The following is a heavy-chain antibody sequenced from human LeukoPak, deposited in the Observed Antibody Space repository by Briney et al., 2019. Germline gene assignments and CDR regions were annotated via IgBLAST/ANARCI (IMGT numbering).Heavy chain of an antibody. J-gene: IGHJ5*02. V-gene: IGHV7-4-1*02. Sequence: ASVKVSCKASGYTFTSYAMNWVRQAPGQGLEWMGWINTNTGNPTYAQGFTGRFVFSLDTSVSTAYLQISSLKAEDTAVYYCARDLTPYNWNYPDGFDPWGQGTLVTVSS. CDR2: INTNTGNP. CDR3: ARDLTPYNWNYPDGFDP. CDR1: GYTFTSYA. D-gene: IGHD1-7*01.